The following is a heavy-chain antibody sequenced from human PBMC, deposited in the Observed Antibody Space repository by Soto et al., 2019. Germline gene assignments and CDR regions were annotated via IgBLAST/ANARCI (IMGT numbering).Heavy chain of an antibody. Sequence: SETLSLTCAVSGGSISSGGYYWSWIRQHPGKGLEWIGYIYYSGSTYYNPSLKSRVTISVDTSKNQFSLKLSSVTAADTAVYYCARGCGGECHDAFEIWGQGTMVTVAS. D-gene: IGHD2-21*01. CDR3: ARGCGGECHDAFEI. J-gene: IGHJ3*02. V-gene: IGHV4-31*11. CDR1: GGSISSGGYY. CDR2: IYYSGST.